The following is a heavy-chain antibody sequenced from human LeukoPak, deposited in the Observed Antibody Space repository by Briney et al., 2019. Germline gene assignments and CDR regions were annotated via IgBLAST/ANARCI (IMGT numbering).Heavy chain of an antibody. J-gene: IGHJ4*02. D-gene: IGHD3-3*01. CDR2: IRYDGNNK. Sequence: GGSLRLSCAASGFTFSSYGMHWVRQAPGKGLEWVAFIRYDGNNKYYAGSVKGRFTISRDNSKNTLYLQVNSLKAEDTAVYYCAKVGGGGITIFGEDYWGQGTLVTVSS. V-gene: IGHV3-30*02. CDR1: GFTFSSYG. CDR3: AKVGGGGITIFGEDY.